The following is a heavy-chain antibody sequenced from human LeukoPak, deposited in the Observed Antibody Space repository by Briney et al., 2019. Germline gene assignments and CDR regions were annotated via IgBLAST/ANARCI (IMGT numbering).Heavy chain of an antibody. CDR3: AASGYNWNYGLDY. V-gene: IGHV3-7*05. CDR2: IKQDGSEK. Sequence: GGFLRLSCAASGFTFSRYWMSWVRQAPGKGLEWVANIKQDGSEKYYVDSVKGRFTISRDNAKNSLYLQMNSLRAEDTAVYYCAASGYNWNYGLDYWGQGTLVTVSS. D-gene: IGHD1-7*01. J-gene: IGHJ4*02. CDR1: GFTFSRYW.